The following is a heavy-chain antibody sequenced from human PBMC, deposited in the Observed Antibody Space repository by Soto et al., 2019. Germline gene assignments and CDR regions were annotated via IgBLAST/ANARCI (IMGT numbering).Heavy chain of an antibody. Sequence: QVRLQESGPGLVKPSETLSLTCTVSGASISNYYWSWIRQPAGKGLECLGRIYASGTTTYNPSLRSRVTMSADTSKTQFSLNLNSVTAADTAVYYCARESRSELGTVEYWGQGTLVTVSS. CDR3: ARESRSELGTVEY. CDR2: IYASGTT. V-gene: IGHV4-4*07. J-gene: IGHJ4*02. D-gene: IGHD1-1*01. CDR1: GASISNYY.